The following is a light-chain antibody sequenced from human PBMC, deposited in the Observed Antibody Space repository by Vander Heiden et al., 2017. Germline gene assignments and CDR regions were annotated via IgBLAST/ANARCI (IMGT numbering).Light chain of an antibody. CDR1: QSVSSN. V-gene: IGKV3-15*01. Sequence: EVVMTQSAATLSVSPGERATLSCRASQSVSSNLAWYQQKPGQAPRLLIYGASTRATGIPARFSGSGSGTEFTLTISSLQSEDFAVYYCQQEKNCPWTFGQGTKVEIK. CDR3: QQEKNCPWT. J-gene: IGKJ1*01. CDR2: GAS.